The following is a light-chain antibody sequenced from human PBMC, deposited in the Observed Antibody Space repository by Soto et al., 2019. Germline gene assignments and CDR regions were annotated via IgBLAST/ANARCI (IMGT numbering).Light chain of an antibody. CDR1: QSLSNNSY. V-gene: IGKV3-20*01. J-gene: IGKJ1*01. CDR2: GAS. Sequence: EIVLTESPGTLSLSPGERATLSCGASQSLSNNSYLAWYQQKPGQAPRLLIYGASSRATGIPNRFSGSGSGTDFTLTISRLEPEDVAVYYCQQYGNSPQTFGQGTKVDIK. CDR3: QQYGNSPQT.